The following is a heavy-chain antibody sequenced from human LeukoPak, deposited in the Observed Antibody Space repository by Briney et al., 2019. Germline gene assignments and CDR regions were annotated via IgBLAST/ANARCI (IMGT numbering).Heavy chain of an antibody. Sequence: GGSLRLSCAVFGFTFRSYEMNWGRQAPGKGLEWISYISSTGSAIYYADSVKGRFTISRDNAKNSLYLQMNSLRAEDTVFYYCPRFFSYYTYSFDYWGQGTLVTVSS. CDR3: PRFFSYYTYSFDY. J-gene: IGHJ4*02. D-gene: IGHD3-22*01. CDR2: ISSTGSAI. V-gene: IGHV3-48*03. CDR1: GFTFRSYE.